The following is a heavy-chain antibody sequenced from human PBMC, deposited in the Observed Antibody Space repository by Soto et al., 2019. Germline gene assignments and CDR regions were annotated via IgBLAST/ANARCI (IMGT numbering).Heavy chain of an antibody. J-gene: IGHJ4*02. D-gene: IGHD2-2*01. CDR3: ARAEVVVIPASAFYFDS. CDR2: ISSTSSHI. V-gene: IGHV3-21*03. Sequence: EVQLVESGGGLVKPGGSLRLSCAASGFTFSSYSMNLVRQAPGKGLEWVSSISSTSSHIYYADSVKGRFTISRDNSKNSLYLQMNSLRAEDTAVYYCARAEVVVIPASAFYFDSCGQGTPLTVSS. CDR1: GFTFSSYS.